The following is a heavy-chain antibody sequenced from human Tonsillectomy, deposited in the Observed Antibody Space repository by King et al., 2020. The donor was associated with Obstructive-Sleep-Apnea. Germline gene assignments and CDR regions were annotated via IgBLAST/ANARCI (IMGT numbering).Heavy chain of an antibody. CDR1: GDSISNYY. D-gene: IGHD4-17*01. V-gene: IGHV4-59*08. CDR2: TYYSGNT. CDR3: ARHRGVEDSGDYWDYFDY. J-gene: IGHJ4*02. Sequence: VQLQESGPGLVKPSETLSLTCTVSGDSISNYYWSWIRQPPGKGLEWIGYTYYSGNTNYSPSLKSRVTISVDTSKIQFSLRLTSVTAADTAVDYCARHRGVEDSGDYWDYFDYWGQGTLVTVSS.